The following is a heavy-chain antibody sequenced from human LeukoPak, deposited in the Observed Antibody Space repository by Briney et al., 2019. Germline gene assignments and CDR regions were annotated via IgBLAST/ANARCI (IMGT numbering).Heavy chain of an antibody. CDR3: ARGRIPFDP. CDR2: INHSGST. Sequence: PSETLSLTCAVYGRSFSGYYWSWIRQPPGKGLEWIGEINHSGSTNYNPSLKSRVTISVDTSKNQFSLKLSSVTAADTAVYYCARGRIPFDPWGQGTLVTVSS. CDR1: GRSFSGYY. J-gene: IGHJ5*02. V-gene: IGHV4-34*01.